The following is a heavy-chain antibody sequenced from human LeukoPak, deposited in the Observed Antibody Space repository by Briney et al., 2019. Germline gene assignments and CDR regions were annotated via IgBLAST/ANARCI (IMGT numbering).Heavy chain of an antibody. CDR1: GYTFTGYY. V-gene: IGHV1-2*04. Sequence: ASVKVSCKASGYTFTGYYMHWVRQAPGQGLEWMGWINPNSGGTNYAQKFQGWVTMTRDTSISTAYMVLSRLRSDGTAVYYCARSSSSSVGMDVWGQGTTVTVSS. J-gene: IGHJ6*02. CDR2: INPNSGGT. D-gene: IGHD6-6*01. CDR3: ARSSSSSVGMDV.